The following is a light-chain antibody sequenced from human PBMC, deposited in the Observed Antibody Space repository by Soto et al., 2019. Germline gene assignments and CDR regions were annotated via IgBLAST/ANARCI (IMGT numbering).Light chain of an antibody. CDR3: QQYGSSSWT. V-gene: IGKV3-20*01. CDR2: GAS. J-gene: IGKJ1*01. Sequence: EIVLTQSPGTLSLSPGERATLSCRASQSFNSIYLAWYQQKPGQAPRLLIYGASSRATGIPDRFSGSGSGTDFTLTISSLEPEDFAVYYCQQYGSSSWTFGQGTKVDI. CDR1: QSFNSIY.